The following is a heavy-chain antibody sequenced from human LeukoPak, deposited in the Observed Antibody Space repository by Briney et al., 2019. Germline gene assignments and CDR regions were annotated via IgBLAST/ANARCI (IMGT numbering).Heavy chain of an antibody. D-gene: IGHD3-16*02. CDR1: GFTFSSYS. V-gene: IGHV3-21*01. J-gene: IGHJ4*02. Sequence: GGSLRLSCAAFGFTFSSYSMNWVRQAPGKGLEWVSSISSSSSHIYYADSVKGRFTFSRDNAKNSLYLQMNSLRAEDTAVYYCARHRTASDYWGQGTLVTVSS. CDR3: ARHRTASDY. CDR2: ISSSSSHI.